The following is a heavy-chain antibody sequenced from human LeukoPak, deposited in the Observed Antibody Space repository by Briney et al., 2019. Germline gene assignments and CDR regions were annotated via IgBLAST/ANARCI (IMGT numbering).Heavy chain of an antibody. CDR3: AKSLVPAAMSEAEYFQH. D-gene: IGHD2-2*01. V-gene: IGHV3-30*18. Sequence: GGSLRLSCSASGFTFSSYGMHWVRQAPGKGLEWVAVISYDGSNKYYADSVKGRFTISRDNSKNTLYLQMNSLTAEDTAVYYCAKSLVPAAMSEAEYFQHWGQGTLVTVSS. CDR1: GFTFSSYG. J-gene: IGHJ1*01. CDR2: ISYDGSNK.